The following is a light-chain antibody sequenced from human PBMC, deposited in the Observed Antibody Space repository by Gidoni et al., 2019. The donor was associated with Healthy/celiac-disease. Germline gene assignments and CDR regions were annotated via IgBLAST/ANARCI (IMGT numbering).Light chain of an antibody. CDR3: QQYGSSPWT. CDR1: QSVSSSY. J-gene: IGKJ1*01. CDR2: GAS. Sequence: EIVLTQSPGTLSLSPGERATLSCRASQSVSSSYLAWYQQKPGQAPRLLIYGASRRATGIPDRFSGSGSGTEFTLTSSRLEPEDFAVDYCQQYGSSPWTFGQGTKVEIK. V-gene: IGKV3-20*01.